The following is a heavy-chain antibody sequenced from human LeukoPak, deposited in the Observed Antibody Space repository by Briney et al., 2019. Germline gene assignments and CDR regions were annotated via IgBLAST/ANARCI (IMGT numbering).Heavy chain of an antibody. CDR2: INEGGSVT. Sequence: GGSLRLSCAASGFTFSNYWMHWVRQAPGKGLVWVSRINEGGSVTDYADSVKGRFTISRDNAKNTLYLEMNSLRAEDTAVYYCSRDLRGRDDYWGQGTLVSVSS. CDR3: SRDLRGRDDY. J-gene: IGHJ4*02. V-gene: IGHV3-74*01. CDR1: GFTFSNYW. D-gene: IGHD5-24*01.